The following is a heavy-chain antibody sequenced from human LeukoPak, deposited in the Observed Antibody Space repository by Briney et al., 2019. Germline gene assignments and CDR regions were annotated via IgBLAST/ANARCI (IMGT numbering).Heavy chain of an antibody. Sequence: SETLSLTCAVSGGSISSGGYSWSWIRQPPGKGLEWIGYIYHSGSTYYNPSLKSRVTISVDRSKNQFSLKLTSVTAADTAVYYCARGTERASWFDPWGQGTLVTVSS. CDR2: IYHSGST. CDR3: ARGTERASWFDP. D-gene: IGHD1-1*01. CDR1: GGSISSGGYS. J-gene: IGHJ5*02. V-gene: IGHV4-30-2*01.